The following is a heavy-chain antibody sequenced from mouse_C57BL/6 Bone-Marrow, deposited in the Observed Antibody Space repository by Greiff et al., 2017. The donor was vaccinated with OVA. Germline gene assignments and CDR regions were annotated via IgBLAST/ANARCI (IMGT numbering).Heavy chain of an antibody. CDR3: ARRGDYYGSSFDY. V-gene: IGHV1-78*01. J-gene: IGHJ2*01. D-gene: IGHD1-1*01. CDR1: GFTFTDHT. CDR2: IFTRDGST. Sequence: VKLVESDAELVKPGGSLKISCTVSGFTFTDHTISWMQQRPDKGLEWIGYIFTRDGSTKYNEKFKGKATWTADKSSSTAYMQLNSLTSDDSSVYCCARRGDYYGSSFDYWGQGTTRTVSS.